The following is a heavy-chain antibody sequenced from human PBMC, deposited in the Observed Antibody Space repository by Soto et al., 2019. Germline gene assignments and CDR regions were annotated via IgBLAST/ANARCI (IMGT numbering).Heavy chain of an antibody. J-gene: IGHJ4*02. Sequence: GGSLRLSCIASGFSFSDYSMNWVRQAPGKGLQWVSYISSSSDKTYYADSVKGRFTVSRDNAKNALFLEMNSLRDDDTATYYCARLPKGSLVTAWGQGTRVTVPS. CDR2: ISSSSDKT. D-gene: IGHD2-21*02. CDR3: ARLPKGSLVTA. V-gene: IGHV3-48*02. CDR1: GFSFSDYS.